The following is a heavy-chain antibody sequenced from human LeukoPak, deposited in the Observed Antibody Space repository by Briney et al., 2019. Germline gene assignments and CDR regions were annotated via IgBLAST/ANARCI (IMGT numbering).Heavy chain of an antibody. J-gene: IGHJ4*02. CDR2: IDHSGST. V-gene: IGHV4-34*01. CDR3: ASSGSGSYNPPFDY. D-gene: IGHD3-10*01. Sequence: SETLSLTCAVYGGSFSGYYWSWIRQPPGEGLEWIGEIDHSGSTNYNPSLKSRVTISVDTSKNQFSLKLGSVTAADTAVYYCASSGSGSYNPPFDYWGQGTLVTVSS. CDR1: GGSFSGYY.